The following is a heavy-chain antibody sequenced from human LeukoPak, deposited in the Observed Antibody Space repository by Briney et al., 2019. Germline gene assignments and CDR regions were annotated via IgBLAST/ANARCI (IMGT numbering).Heavy chain of an antibody. CDR3: ARDHYDSGNYYSWFDP. D-gene: IGHD3-10*01. V-gene: IGHV3-20*04. CDR2: INWNGGST. CDR1: GFTFDEYG. J-gene: IGHJ5*02. Sequence: VGSLRLSCAVSGFTFDEYGTSSGRATPGEGVECASGINWNGGSTRYADSVKGRFTISRDNAKNSLYLQMNSLRAEDTAVYYCARDHYDSGNYYSWFDPWGQGTLVIVSS.